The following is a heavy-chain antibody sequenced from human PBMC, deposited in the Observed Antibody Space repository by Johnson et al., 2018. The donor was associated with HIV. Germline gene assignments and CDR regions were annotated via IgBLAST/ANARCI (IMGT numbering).Heavy chain of an antibody. J-gene: IGHJ3*01. V-gene: IGHV3-23*04. D-gene: IGHD6-13*01. Sequence: VQLVESGGGLVQPGGSLRLSCAASGFTFSNNAMSWVRQAPGKGLEWVAGISGTGDNTYYADSVKGRFTISRDNTENALYLQMNSLRAEDTALYYCARAIAAAGSSLEDDAWGQGTMVTVSS. CDR2: ISGTGDNT. CDR1: GFTFSNNA. CDR3: ARAIAAAGSSLEDDA.